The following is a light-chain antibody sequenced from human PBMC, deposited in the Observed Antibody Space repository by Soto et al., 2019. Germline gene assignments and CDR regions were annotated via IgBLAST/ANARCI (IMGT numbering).Light chain of an antibody. J-gene: IGLJ1*01. V-gene: IGLV2-14*01. CDR2: EVS. CDR1: SSDVGGYNF. Sequence: QSVLTRPASVSGSPGQSITISCTGTSSDVGGYNFVSWYQQHPGKAPKLMIYEVSNRPSGVSNRFSGSKPGNTASLTISGLQAEDEADYYCSSYTSSTPLGYVFGTGTKVTVL. CDR3: SSYTSSTPLGYV.